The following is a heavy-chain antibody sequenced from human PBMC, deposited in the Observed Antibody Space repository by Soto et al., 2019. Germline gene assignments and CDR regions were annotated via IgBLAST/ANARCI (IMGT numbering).Heavy chain of an antibody. CDR3: ARSLGDCGGDCPYYYYYGMDV. CDR1: GYTFTGYY. J-gene: IGHJ6*02. V-gene: IGHV1-69*13. CDR2: INPIFGTA. Sequence: ASVKVSCKASGYTFTGYYMSWVRQAPGQGLEWMGWINPIFGTANYAQKFQGRVTITADESTSTAYMELSSLRSEDTAVYYCARSLGDCGGDCPYYYYYGMDVWGQGTTVTVSS. D-gene: IGHD2-21*02.